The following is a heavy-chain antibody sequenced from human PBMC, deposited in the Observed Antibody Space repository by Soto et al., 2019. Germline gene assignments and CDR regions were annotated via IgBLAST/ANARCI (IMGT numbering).Heavy chain of an antibody. CDR3: AQALGLEVAGPGRFDL. Sequence: QVQLVQSGAEVKKPGSSVKVSCKASGGTFSNYAISWVRQAPGQGLEWMGGIIPIFGTANYAQKFQGRVTITADVTMSTAYMELSRLRSEDTAVYYSAQALGLEVAGPGRFDLWGRGTLVTVSS. CDR2: IIPIFGTA. V-gene: IGHV1-69*12. D-gene: IGHD6-19*01. CDR1: GGTFSNYA. J-gene: IGHJ2*01.